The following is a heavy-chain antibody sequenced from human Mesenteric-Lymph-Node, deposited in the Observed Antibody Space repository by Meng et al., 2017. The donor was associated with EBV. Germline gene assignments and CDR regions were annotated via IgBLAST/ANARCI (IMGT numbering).Heavy chain of an antibody. V-gene: IGHV3-23*04. D-gene: IGHD1-26*01. CDR1: GFPFSSYA. CDR3: AKSYSGTFYFFDY. J-gene: IGHJ4*02. Sequence: EXQLVEXXXGLVQPGXCLRLAXAASGFPFSSYALSWVRQAPGKGLEWVSAISSGGGSIFYADSVKGRFTISRDNSKNTLSLQMNSLRAEDTAVYYCAKSYSGTFYFFDYWVQGTLVTVSA. CDR2: ISSGGGSI.